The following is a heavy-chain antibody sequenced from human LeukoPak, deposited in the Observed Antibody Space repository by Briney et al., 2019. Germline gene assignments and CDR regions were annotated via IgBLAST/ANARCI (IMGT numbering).Heavy chain of an antibody. V-gene: IGHV3-48*01. CDR2: IGSSSSPI. CDR1: GFTFRSYS. D-gene: IGHD1/OR15-1a*01. Sequence: GGSLRLFCAASGFTFRSYSMNGVGQAPGKGGEGVSYIGSSSSPIYYADSVKGRFTISRDNAKYSLYLQMNSLRAEDTAIYYCARASPQQAFLFDYWGQGTLVTVSS. J-gene: IGHJ4*02. CDR3: ARASPQQAFLFDY.